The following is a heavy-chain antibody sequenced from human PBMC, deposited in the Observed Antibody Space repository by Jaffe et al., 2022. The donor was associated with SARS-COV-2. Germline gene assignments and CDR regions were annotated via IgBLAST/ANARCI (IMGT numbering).Heavy chain of an antibody. CDR2: IIPIFGTA. V-gene: IGHV1-69*01. D-gene: IGHD3-22*01. CDR1: GGTFSSYA. Sequence: QVQLVQSGAEVKKPGSSVKVSCKASGGTFSSYAISWVRQAPGQGLEWMGGIIPIFGTANYAQKFQGRVTITADESTSTAYMELSSLRSEDTAVYYCARDAPTGDSSGYSLGDWFDPWGQGTLVTVSS. J-gene: IGHJ5*02. CDR3: ARDAPTGDSSGYSLGDWFDP.